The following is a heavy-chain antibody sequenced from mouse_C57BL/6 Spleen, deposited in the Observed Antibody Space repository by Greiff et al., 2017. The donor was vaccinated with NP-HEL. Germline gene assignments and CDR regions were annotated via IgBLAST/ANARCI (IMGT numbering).Heavy chain of an antibody. CDR1: GYTFTSYW. CDR3: ARSGDTTVIDY. Sequence: QVQLKQPGAELVKPGASVKMSCKASGYTFTSYWITWVKQRPGQGLEWIGDIYPGSGSTNYNEKFKSKATLTVDTSSSTAYMQLSSLTSEDSAVYYCARSGDTTVIDYWGQGTTLTVSS. J-gene: IGHJ2*01. V-gene: IGHV1-55*01. D-gene: IGHD1-1*01. CDR2: IYPGSGST.